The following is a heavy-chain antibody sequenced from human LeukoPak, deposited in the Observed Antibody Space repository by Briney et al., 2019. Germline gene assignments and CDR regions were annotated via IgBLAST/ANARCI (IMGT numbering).Heavy chain of an antibody. D-gene: IGHD5-24*01. V-gene: IGHV1-69*04. J-gene: IGHJ6*02. CDR3: ARVIKRWLQFYYYYGMDV. Sequence: SVKVSCKASGGTFSSYAISWVRQAPGQGLEWMGRIIPILGIANYAQKFQGRVTITADKSTSTAYMELSSLRSEDTAVYYCARVIKRWLQFYYYYGMDVWGQGTTVTVSS. CDR1: GGTFSSYA. CDR2: IIPILGIA.